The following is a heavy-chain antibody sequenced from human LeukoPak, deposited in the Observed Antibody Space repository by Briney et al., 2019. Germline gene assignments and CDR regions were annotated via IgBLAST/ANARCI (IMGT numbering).Heavy chain of an antibody. D-gene: IGHD3-16*01. Sequence: LEWVSVIYSGGSTYYADSVKGRFTISRDNSKNTLYLQMNSLRAEDTAVYYCARVWADFDYWGQGTLVTVSS. CDR3: ARVWADFDY. CDR2: IYSGGST. V-gene: IGHV3-66*01. J-gene: IGHJ4*02.